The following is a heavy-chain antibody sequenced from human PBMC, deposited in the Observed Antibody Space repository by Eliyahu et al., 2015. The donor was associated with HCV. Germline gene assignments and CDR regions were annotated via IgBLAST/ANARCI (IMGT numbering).Heavy chain of an antibody. J-gene: IGHJ4*02. CDR1: VFXXSRYA. CDR2: ISFDGSNR. V-gene: IGHV3-30-3*01. CDR3: TTLYAETGPSSLHDF. D-gene: IGHD3-16*01. Sequence: QVQLVESGGGVVQPGXSLRLSCGASVFXXSRYALHWVRQAPGKGLEWVAVISFDGSNRYYADSVKGRFTISRDNSKNTLSLQMKSLRLEDTTVYFCTTLYAETGPSSLHDFWGRGTLVTVSS.